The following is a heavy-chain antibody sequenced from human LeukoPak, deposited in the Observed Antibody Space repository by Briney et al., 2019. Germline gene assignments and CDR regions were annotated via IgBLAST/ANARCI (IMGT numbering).Heavy chain of an antibody. Sequence: SETPSLTCTVSGGSIGSYYWSWIRQPPGKGLEWIGYIYYSGSTNYNPSLKSRVTISVDTSKNQFSLKLSSVTAADTAVYYCARQGSSWSHYYYYGMDVWGQGTTVTVSS. D-gene: IGHD6-13*01. CDR3: ARQGSSWSHYYYYGMDV. J-gene: IGHJ6*02. CDR1: GGSIGSYY. CDR2: IYYSGST. V-gene: IGHV4-59*08.